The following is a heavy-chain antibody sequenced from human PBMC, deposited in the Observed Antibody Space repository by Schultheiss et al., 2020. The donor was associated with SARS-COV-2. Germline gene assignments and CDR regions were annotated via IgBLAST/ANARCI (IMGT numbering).Heavy chain of an antibody. CDR1: GGSISSSSYY. J-gene: IGHJ2*01. D-gene: IGHD4-11*01. Sequence: TLSLTCTVSGGSISSSSYYWSWIRQPAGKGLEWIGRIYTSGSTNYNPSLKSRVTMSVDTSKNQFSLKLSSVTAADTAVYYCAREGGQYSNYGYFDLWGRGTLVTVSS. V-gene: IGHV4-61*02. CDR3: AREGGQYSNYGYFDL. CDR2: IYTSGST.